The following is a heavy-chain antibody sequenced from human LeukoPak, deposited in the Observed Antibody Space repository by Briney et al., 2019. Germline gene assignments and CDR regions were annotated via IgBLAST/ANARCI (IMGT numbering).Heavy chain of an antibody. CDR1: GYTFTSYD. CDR2: MNPNSGNT. V-gene: IGHV1-8*03. D-gene: IGHD3-10*01. J-gene: IGHJ6*03. CDR3: ARSSGYYYYYMDV. Sequence: ASVKLSRKASGYTFTSYDINWVRQATGQGLEWMGWMNPNSGNTGYAQKFQGRVTITRNTSISTAYMELSSLRSEDTAVYYCARSSGYYYYYMDVWGKETTVTVSS.